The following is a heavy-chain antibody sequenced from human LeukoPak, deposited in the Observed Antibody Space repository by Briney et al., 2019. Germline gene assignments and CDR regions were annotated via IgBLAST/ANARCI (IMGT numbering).Heavy chain of an antibody. CDR1: GFTFSSYS. D-gene: IGHD6-13*01. V-gene: IGHV3-21*04. J-gene: IGHJ4*02. CDR2: ISSSSAYI. CDR3: ARDHPLIAATGSFDY. Sequence: GGSLRLSCAASGFTFSSYSMNWVRQAPGKGLEWVSSISSSSAYINYADSVKGRFSISRDNAKNSLYLQMNSLRAEDTALYYCARDHPLIAATGSFDYWGQGTLVTVSS.